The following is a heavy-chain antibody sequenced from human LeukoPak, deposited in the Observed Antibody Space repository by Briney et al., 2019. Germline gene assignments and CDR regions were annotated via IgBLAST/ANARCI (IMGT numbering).Heavy chain of an antibody. Sequence: GGSLRLSCAASGFTFSNAWMTWVRQAPGKGLEWVGHIKSKTDGGTTDYAAPVKGRFNVSRDDSKNTLFLQMNSLKTEDTGVYYCTTVRGNYYTTRRFDCWGQGTLVTVSS. CDR3: TTVRGNYYTTRRFDC. CDR2: IKSKTDGGTT. V-gene: IGHV3-15*05. CDR1: GFTFSNAW. J-gene: IGHJ4*02. D-gene: IGHD1-26*01.